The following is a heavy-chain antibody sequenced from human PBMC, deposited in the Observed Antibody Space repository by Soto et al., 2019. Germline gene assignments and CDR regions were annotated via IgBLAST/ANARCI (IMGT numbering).Heavy chain of an antibody. CDR2: IIPIFGTA. CDR1: GGTFSSYA. V-gene: IGHV1-69*13. D-gene: IGHD5-12*01. CDR3: ARGVRRNSYDLDY. Sequence: SVKVSCKASGGTFSSYAISWVRQAPGQGLEWMGGIIPIFGTATYAQKFQGRVTITADESTSTAYMELSSLRSEDTAVYYCARGVRRNSYDLDYWGQGTLVTVSS. J-gene: IGHJ4*02.